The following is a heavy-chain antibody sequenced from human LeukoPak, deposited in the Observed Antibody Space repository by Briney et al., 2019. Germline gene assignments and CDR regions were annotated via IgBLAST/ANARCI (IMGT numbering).Heavy chain of an antibody. J-gene: IGHJ4*02. CDR1: GGSISSYY. CDR2: IYYSGST. D-gene: IGHD1-26*01. Sequence: PSETLSLTCTVSGGSISSYYWSWVRQPPGKGLEGIGYIYYSGSTNYNPSLKSRVTISVDTSKNQFSLKLSSVTAADTAVYYCAAGVGSYSIDYWGQGTLVTVSS. CDR3: AAGVGSYSIDY. V-gene: IGHV4-59*01.